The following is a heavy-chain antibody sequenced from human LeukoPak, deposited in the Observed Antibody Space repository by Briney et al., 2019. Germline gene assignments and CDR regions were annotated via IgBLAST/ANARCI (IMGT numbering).Heavy chain of an antibody. Sequence: GASVKVSCKASGYTFTGYYMHWVRQAPGQGLEWMGWINPNGGGTNYAQKFQGSVTMTRDTSISTAYMELSSLRSDDTAVYHCARDRERYCTNGICYEKNWFDPWGQGTLVTVYS. V-gene: IGHV1-2*02. CDR3: ARDRERYCTNGICYEKNWFDP. J-gene: IGHJ5*02. CDR1: GYTFTGYY. D-gene: IGHD2-8*01. CDR2: INPNGGGT.